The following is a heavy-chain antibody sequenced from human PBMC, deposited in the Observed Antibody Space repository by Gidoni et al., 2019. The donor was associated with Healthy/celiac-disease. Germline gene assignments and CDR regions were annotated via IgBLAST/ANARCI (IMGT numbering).Heavy chain of an antibody. D-gene: IGHD2-15*01. Sequence: EVQLVESGGGLVQPGRSLRLSCAASGFTFDDYAMHWVRQAPGKGLEGVSGISWNSGSIGYADSVKGRFTISRDNAKNSLYLQMNSLRAEDTALYYCAKGVGYCSGGSCRYYFDYWGQGTLVTVSS. CDR3: AKGVGYCSGGSCRYYFDY. V-gene: IGHV3-9*01. J-gene: IGHJ4*02. CDR2: ISWNSGSI. CDR1: GFTFDDYA.